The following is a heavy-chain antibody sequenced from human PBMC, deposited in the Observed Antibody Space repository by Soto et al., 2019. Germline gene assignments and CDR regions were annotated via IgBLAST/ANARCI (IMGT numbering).Heavy chain of an antibody. V-gene: IGHV3-7*03. CDR1: GFTFSSYW. CDR2: IKQDGSEK. J-gene: IGHJ4*02. D-gene: IGHD1-26*01. Sequence: EVQLVESGGGLVQPGGSLRLSCAASGFTFSSYWMTWVRQAPGKGLEWVANIKQDGSEKYYVDSVKGRFTISRDNVKNSLYLQMNSLRAEDTAVYYCARDYPSTGSYTRQYYFDYWGQGTLVTVSS. CDR3: ARDYPSTGSYTRQYYFDY.